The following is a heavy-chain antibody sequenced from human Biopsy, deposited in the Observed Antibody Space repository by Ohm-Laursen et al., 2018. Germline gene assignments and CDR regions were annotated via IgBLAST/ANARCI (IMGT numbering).Heavy chain of an antibody. CDR3: SRGIMNPIGGLVARSDVFDV. V-gene: IGHV1-2*02. J-gene: IGHJ3*01. CDR1: GYTFTDYF. D-gene: IGHD3-16*02. Sequence: ASVKVSCKASGYTFTDYFLHWVRQAPGQGPEWMGWISPSSGGTNYAQKFQGRVTMIRDTSATTGYMELSSLRSDDTAVYYFSRGIMNPIGGLVARSDVFDVWGQGTMVTVSS. CDR2: ISPSSGGT.